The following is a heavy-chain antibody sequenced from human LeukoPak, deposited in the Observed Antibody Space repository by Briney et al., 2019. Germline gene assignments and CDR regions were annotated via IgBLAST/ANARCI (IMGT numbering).Heavy chain of an antibody. V-gene: IGHV3-23*01. CDR3: AKAVDLATISVDI. D-gene: IGHD5-24*01. CDR1: GFTFDSYG. Sequence: GGTLRLSCAASGFTFDSYGMNWVRQAPGKGLEWVSGISGSGVYTYYADSVKGRFTISRDNSMNTLYLVMNSLRVDDTAVYYCAKAVDLATISVDIWGQGTMVTVSS. J-gene: IGHJ3*02. CDR2: ISGSGVYT.